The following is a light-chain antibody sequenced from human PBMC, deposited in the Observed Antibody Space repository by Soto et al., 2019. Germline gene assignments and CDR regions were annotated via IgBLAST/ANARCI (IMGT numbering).Light chain of an antibody. CDR3: QQYNNWPPVT. V-gene: IGKV3-15*01. CDR2: GAS. J-gene: IGKJ2*01. CDR1: QSVSNN. Sequence: EIVMTQSPATLSVSPGERATLSCRASQSVSNNLAWYQQKPGQTPRLLIYGASTPATGIPVRFSGSGSGTEFTLTISSLQSEDFAVYYCQQYNNWPPVTFGPGTKLEIK.